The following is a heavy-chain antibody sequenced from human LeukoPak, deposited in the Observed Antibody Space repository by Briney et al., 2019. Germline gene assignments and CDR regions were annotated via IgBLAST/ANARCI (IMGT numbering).Heavy chain of an antibody. CDR3: ARGPLIAAAGTW. Sequence: GGSLRLSCAASGFTFSSYWMSWVRQAPGEGLEWVAKINQDGTEKAYVDSVRGRFTISRDNAKNSLFLQVNSLRAEDTAVYYCARGPLIAAAGTWWGQGTLVTVSS. D-gene: IGHD6-13*01. J-gene: IGHJ4*02. CDR1: GFTFSSYW. CDR2: INQDGTEK. V-gene: IGHV3-7*03.